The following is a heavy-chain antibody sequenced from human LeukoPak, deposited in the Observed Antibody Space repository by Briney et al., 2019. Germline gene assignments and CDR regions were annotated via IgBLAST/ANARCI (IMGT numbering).Heavy chain of an antibody. CDR2: ISSSGSTI. CDR1: GFTFSDYY. CDR3: ARDSNDHGWGTYAYYFDS. J-gene: IGHJ4*02. D-gene: IGHD3-16*01. V-gene: IGHV3-11*04. Sequence: WGSLRLSCAASGFTFSDYYMSWIRQAPGKGLEWVSYISSSGSTIYYADSVKGRFTISRDNAKNSLYLQMNSLRAEDTAVYYCARDSNDHGWGTYAYYFDSWGQGTLVTVSS.